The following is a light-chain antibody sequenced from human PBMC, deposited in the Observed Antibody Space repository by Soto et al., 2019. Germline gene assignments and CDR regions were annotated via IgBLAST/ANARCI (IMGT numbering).Light chain of an antibody. Sequence: AIRMTQSPSSLSASTGDRVTITCRASQGISSYLAWYQQKPGKAPKLLIYKASTLKSGVPSRFSGSGFGTEFTLTISSMKPDDFATYYCQQYNSYWTFGQGTKVDIK. CDR2: KAS. CDR1: QGISSY. V-gene: IGKV1-8*01. CDR3: QQYNSYWT. J-gene: IGKJ1*01.